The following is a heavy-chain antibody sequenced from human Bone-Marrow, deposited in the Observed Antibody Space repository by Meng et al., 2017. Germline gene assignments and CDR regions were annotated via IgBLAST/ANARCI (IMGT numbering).Heavy chain of an antibody. CDR1: GGTFSSYA. CDR2: IIPIFGTA. CDR3: AREGYDYVWRSYYFDY. D-gene: IGHD3-16*01. V-gene: IGHV1-69*13. Sequence: SVKVSCKASGGTFSSYAISWVRQAPGQGLEWMGGIIPIFGTANYAQKFQGRVTITADESTSTAYVELSSLRSEDTAVYYCAREGYDYVWRSYYFDYWGQGTLVTVSS. J-gene: IGHJ4*02.